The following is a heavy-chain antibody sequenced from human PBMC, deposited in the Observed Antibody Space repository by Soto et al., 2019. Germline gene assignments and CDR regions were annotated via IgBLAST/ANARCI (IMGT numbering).Heavy chain of an antibody. J-gene: IGHJ5*02. V-gene: IGHV4-30-2*05. Sequence: SETLSLTCAVSGGSISSGGYSWSWIRQPPGKGLEWIGYIYHSGSTYYNPSLKSRVTISVDTSKNQFSLKLSSVTAADTAVHYCARERPDGSRLDPWGQGTLVTVSS. CDR2: IYHSGST. D-gene: IGHD6-13*01. CDR1: GGSISSGGYS. CDR3: ARERPDGSRLDP.